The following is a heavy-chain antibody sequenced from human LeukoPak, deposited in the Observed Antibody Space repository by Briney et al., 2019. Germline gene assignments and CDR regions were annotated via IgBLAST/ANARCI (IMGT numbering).Heavy chain of an antibody. J-gene: IGHJ5*02. D-gene: IGHD6-13*01. CDR3: ARALAAAGQGWFDP. CDR2: IYHSGST. V-gene: IGHV4-4*02. CDR1: GGSISSSNW. Sequence: SGTLSLTCAVSGGSISSSNWWSWVRQPPGKGLEWIGEIYHSGSTNYNPSLKSRVTISVDKSKNHFFLQLTSVTAADTAVYHCARALAAAGQGWFDPWGQGILVSVSS.